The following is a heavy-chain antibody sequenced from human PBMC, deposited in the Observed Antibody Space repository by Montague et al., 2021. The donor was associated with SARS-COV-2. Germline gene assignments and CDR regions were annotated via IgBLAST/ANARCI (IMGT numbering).Heavy chain of an antibody. D-gene: IGHD2-2*01. V-gene: IGHV4-59*01. CDR2: ISYSGST. CDR3: ARGPRYCNSTGCPPAFDI. J-gene: IGHJ3*02. Sequence: SETLSLTCTVSGGSISSYYWSWIRQPPGKGLEWIGYISYSGSTKYNPSLKRRVTISEDTSENHFSLKLSSVTAADAAVYFCARGPRYCNSTGCPPAFDIWGQGTMVTVSS. CDR1: GGSISSYY.